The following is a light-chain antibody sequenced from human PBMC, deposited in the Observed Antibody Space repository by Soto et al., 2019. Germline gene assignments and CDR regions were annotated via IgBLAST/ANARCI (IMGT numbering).Light chain of an antibody. CDR1: QSVSST. Sequence: IVMTQSPATLSVSPGERATLSCRASQSVSSTLAWYQQKPGQAPRLLIYGASTRATGIPARFSGSGSGAEFTLTIGSLQSEDFAVYYCQQYSNWLRTFGQGTKVDIK. CDR2: GAS. V-gene: IGKV3-15*01. CDR3: QQYSNWLRT. J-gene: IGKJ1*01.